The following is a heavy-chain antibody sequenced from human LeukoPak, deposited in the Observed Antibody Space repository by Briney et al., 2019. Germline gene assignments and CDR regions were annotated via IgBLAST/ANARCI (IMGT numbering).Heavy chain of an antibody. CDR2: ISSSGSTI. Sequence: GGSLRLSCAASGFTFSSYEMNWVRQAPGKVLEWISYISSSGSTIYYADSVKGRFTISRDNAKNSLYLQMNSLRAEDTAVYYCAELGITMIGGVWGKGTTVTISS. J-gene: IGHJ6*04. D-gene: IGHD3-10*02. CDR3: AELGITMIGGV. V-gene: IGHV3-48*03. CDR1: GFTFSSYE.